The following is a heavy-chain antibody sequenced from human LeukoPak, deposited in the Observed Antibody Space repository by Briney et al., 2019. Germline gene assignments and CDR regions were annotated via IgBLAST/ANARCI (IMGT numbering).Heavy chain of an antibody. CDR3: ARDPGASVVAATHWFDP. CDR1: GGTFSSYV. Sequence: ASAKVSCKASGGTFSSYVISWVRQAPGQGLEWMGGIIPIFGTANYAQKFQGRVTITADESTSTAYMELSSLRSEDTAVYYCARDPGASVVAATHWFDPWGQGTLVTVSS. CDR2: IIPIFGTA. D-gene: IGHD2-15*01. J-gene: IGHJ5*02. V-gene: IGHV1-69*13.